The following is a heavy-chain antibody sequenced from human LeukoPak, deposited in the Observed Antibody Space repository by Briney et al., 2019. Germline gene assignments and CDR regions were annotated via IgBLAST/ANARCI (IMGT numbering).Heavy chain of an antibody. J-gene: IGHJ6*02. D-gene: IGHD6-13*01. V-gene: IGHV4-59*08. CDR3: ARSYSSSDHYYYYGMDV. Sequence: PSETLSLTCTVSGGSISNYYWNWIRQPPGKGLEWIGYINYIRTTDYNPSLKSRVTISLDTSKNRFSLKLSSVTAADTAMYYCARSYSSSDHYYYYGMDVWGQGTTVTVSS. CDR1: GGSISNYY. CDR2: INYIRTT.